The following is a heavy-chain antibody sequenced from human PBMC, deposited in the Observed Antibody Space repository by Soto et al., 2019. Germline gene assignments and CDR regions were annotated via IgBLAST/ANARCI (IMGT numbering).Heavy chain of an antibody. Sequence: GASVKVSCKASGYTFTSYYMHWVRQAPGQGLEWMGIINPSGGSTSYAQKFQGRVTMTRDTSTSTVYMELSSLRSEDTAVYYCAREGSITIFGVVADAFDYWGQGTLVTVSS. CDR3: AREGSITIFGVVADAFDY. CDR1: GYTFTSYY. V-gene: IGHV1-46*01. CDR2: INPSGGST. J-gene: IGHJ4*02. D-gene: IGHD3-3*01.